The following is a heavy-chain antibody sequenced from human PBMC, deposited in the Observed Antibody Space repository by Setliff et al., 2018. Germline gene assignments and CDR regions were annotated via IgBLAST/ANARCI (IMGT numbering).Heavy chain of an antibody. CDR3: TRDERAIEARQEYFQY. D-gene: IGHD6-6*01. CDR2: INANGGAN. V-gene: IGHV1-2*07. Sequence: ASVKVSCKASGYTFTDYYIHWIRQAPGQGLEWMGWINANGGANGQSYKFRGRVAMTRDMSLRTVYLDLSGLTSDDTAVYYCTRDERAIEARQEYFQYWGQGTLVTVSS. CDR1: GYTFTDYY. J-gene: IGHJ1*01.